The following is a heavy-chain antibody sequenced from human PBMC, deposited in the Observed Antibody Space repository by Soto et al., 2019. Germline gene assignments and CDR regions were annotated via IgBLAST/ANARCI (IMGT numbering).Heavy chain of an antibody. CDR3: TRASLGADCSSSSCPADY. Sequence: QVQLVQSGAEVKKPGSSVKVSCKASGGTFSSYTFSWVRQAPGQGLEWMGRIIPMLAIANYAQKFQGRVTITADRSTSTVYMELSSLRPEDTAAYYCTRASLGADCSSSSCPADYWGQGTLVTVSS. CDR1: GGTFSSYT. J-gene: IGHJ4*02. D-gene: IGHD2-2*01. CDR2: IIPMLAIA. V-gene: IGHV1-69*02.